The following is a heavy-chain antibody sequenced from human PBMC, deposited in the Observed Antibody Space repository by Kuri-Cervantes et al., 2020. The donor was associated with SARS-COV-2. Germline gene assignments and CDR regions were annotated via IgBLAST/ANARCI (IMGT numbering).Heavy chain of an antibody. CDR3: ARDARGYCSSTSCSYFDL. Sequence: SVKVSCKASGGTFSSYAISWVRQAPGQGLEWIGGIIPIFGTANYAQKFQGRVTITTDESTSTAYMELSSLRSEDTAVYYCARDARGYCSSTSCSYFDLWGRGTLVTVSS. CDR1: GGTFSSYA. V-gene: IGHV1-69*05. D-gene: IGHD2-2*01. J-gene: IGHJ2*01. CDR2: IIPIFGTA.